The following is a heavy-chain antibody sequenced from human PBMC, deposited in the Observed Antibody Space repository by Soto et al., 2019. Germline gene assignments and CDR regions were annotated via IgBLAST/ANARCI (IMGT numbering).Heavy chain of an antibody. CDR2: IYYSGST. Sequence: SETLSLTCTVSGGSISSYYWSWIRQPPGKGLEWIGYIYYSGSTNYNPSLKSRVTISVDTSKNQFSLKLSSVTAADTAVYYCARGGYCSGGSWYSSDNWFVPWGEGTLVTFPQ. V-gene: IGHV4-59*01. J-gene: IGHJ5*02. CDR1: GGSISSYY. D-gene: IGHD2-15*01. CDR3: ARGGYCSGGSWYSSDNWFVP.